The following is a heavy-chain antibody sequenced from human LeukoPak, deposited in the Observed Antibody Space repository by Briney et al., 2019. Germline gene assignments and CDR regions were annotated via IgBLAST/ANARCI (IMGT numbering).Heavy chain of an antibody. J-gene: IGHJ4*02. CDR3: ARLFDYSDYVPFDY. Sequence: GESLKISCKGSGYSFTNYWIGWVRQMPGNGLEWMGIIYPGDSDIRYSPSFQGQVSISTDKSISTAYLQWGSLKASDTAMYYCARLFDYSDYVPFDYWGQGTLVTVSS. CDR2: IYPGDSDI. V-gene: IGHV5-51*01. CDR1: GYSFTNYW. D-gene: IGHD4-11*01.